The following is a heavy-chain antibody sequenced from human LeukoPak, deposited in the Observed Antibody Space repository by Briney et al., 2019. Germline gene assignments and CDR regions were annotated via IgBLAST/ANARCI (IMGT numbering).Heavy chain of an antibody. CDR3: ARESGRYSSSYDY. D-gene: IGHD6-13*01. Sequence: ASVKVSCKASGYIFTDYYMHWVRQAPGQELGWMGRINPNSGGTNYAQKFQGRVTMTTDTSTSTAYMELRSLRSDDTAVYYCARESGRYSSSYDYWGQGTLVTVSS. CDR2: INPNSGGT. CDR1: GYIFTDYY. J-gene: IGHJ4*02. V-gene: IGHV1/OR15-1*04.